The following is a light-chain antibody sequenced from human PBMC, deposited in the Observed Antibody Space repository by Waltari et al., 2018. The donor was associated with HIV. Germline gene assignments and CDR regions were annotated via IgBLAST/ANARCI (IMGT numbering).Light chain of an antibody. CDR2: KAS. J-gene: IGKJ2*01. CDR3: QQSNSYSYT. Sequence: DIQMTQSPSTLSASVGDRVTITCRASQSISYWLAWDQQKPGRAPKLLIHKASSLESGVPSRFSGSGSGTKFTLTNSSLQPDDFATYYCQQSNSYSYTFGQGTKLEIK. CDR1: QSISYW. V-gene: IGKV1-5*03.